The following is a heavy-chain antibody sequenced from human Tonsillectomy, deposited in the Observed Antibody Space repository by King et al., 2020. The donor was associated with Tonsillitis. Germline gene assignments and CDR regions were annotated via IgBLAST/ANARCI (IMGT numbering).Heavy chain of an antibody. D-gene: IGHD3-3*01. CDR3: ARLQRITIFGVVTGDWYFDL. Sequence: LQLQESGPGLVKPSETLSLTCTVSGGPISSSSYYWGWIRQPPGKGLGWIGSIYYSGSTYYNPSPKSQVTISVDTSKNQFSLNLSCVTAAHTVVYYCARLQRITIFGVVTGDWYFDLWGRGTLVTVSS. CDR2: IYYSGST. J-gene: IGHJ2*01. V-gene: IGHV4-39*01. CDR1: GGPISSSSYY.